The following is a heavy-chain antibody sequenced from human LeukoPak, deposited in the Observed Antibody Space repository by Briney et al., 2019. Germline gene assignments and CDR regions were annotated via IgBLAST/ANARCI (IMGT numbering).Heavy chain of an antibody. Sequence: GGSLRLSCAAFGFTFSDYYMSWIRQAPGKGLGWVSYISSSSSYTNYADSVKGRFTISRDNAKNSLYLQMNSLRAEDTAVYYCARGDHYYYYYGMDVWGQGTTVTVSS. CDR2: ISSSSSYT. J-gene: IGHJ6*02. CDR3: ARGDHYYYYYGMDV. V-gene: IGHV3-11*05. CDR1: GFTFSDYY.